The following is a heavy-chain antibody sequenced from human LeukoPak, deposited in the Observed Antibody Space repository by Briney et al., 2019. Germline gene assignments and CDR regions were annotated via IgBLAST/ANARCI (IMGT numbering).Heavy chain of an antibody. V-gene: IGHV3-30*04. D-gene: IGHD3-3*01. CDR1: GFTFSGHA. Sequence: GRSLRLSCAASGFTFSGHAMYWVRQAPAKGLEWVAVISHDVTNTYYAESVKGRFTITRDNAKNMLYLLMDSLRAEDTALFYCARRYDGALDHWGQGTLVTVSS. CDR3: ARRYDGALDH. CDR2: ISHDVTNT. J-gene: IGHJ4*02.